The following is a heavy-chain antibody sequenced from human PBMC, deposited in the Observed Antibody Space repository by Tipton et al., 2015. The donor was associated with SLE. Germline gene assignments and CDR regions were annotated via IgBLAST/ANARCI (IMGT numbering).Heavy chain of an antibody. CDR1: GGSFSGYY. CDR3: ARVRDGGNYFDY. D-gene: IGHD5-24*01. J-gene: IGHJ4*02. CDR2: INHSGST. Sequence: LRLSCAVYGGSFSGYYWSWIRQPPGKGLEWIGEINHSGSTNYNPSLKSRVTISVDTSKNQFSLKLSSVTAADTAVYYCARVRDGGNYFDYWGQGTLVTVSS. V-gene: IGHV4-34*01.